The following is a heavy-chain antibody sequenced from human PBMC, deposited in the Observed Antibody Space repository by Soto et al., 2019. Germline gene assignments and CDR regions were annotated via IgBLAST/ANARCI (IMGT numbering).Heavy chain of an antibody. J-gene: IGHJ4*02. CDR2: IYYSGST. V-gene: IGHV4-39*07. CDR1: SGSISSSSYY. Sequence: SETLSLTCTVSSGSISSSSYYWGWIRQPPGKGLEWIGRIYYSGSTYYNPSLKSRVTISVDTSKNQFSLKLSSVTAAATAVYYCARSYHYCSSTSCHTYYFDYWGQGTLVTVSS. CDR3: ARSYHYCSSTSCHTYYFDY. D-gene: IGHD2-2*02.